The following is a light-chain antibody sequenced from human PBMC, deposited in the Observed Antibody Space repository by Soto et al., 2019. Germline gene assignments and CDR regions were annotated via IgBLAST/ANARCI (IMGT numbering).Light chain of an antibody. CDR1: QSVSSY. V-gene: IGKV3-11*01. J-gene: IGKJ3*01. CDR3: QQRSNWLLT. Sequence: EIVLTQSPATLSLSPGERATLSCRASQSVSSYSAWYQQKPGQAPRLLIYDASNRATGIPARFSGSGSGTDFTLTISSLEPEDFAVYYCQQRSNWLLTFGPGTKVDIK. CDR2: DAS.